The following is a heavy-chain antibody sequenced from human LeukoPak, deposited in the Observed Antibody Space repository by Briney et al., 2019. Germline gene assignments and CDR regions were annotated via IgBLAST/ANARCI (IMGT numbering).Heavy chain of an antibody. CDR3: ARVKAAAGRGDWFDP. V-gene: IGHV4-34*01. J-gene: IGHJ5*02. D-gene: IGHD6-13*01. Sequence: PSETLSLTCTVSGGSISSYYWSWIRQPPGKGLEWIGEINHSGSTNYNPSLKSRVTISVDTSKNQFSLKLSSVTAADTAVYYCARVKAAAGRGDWFDPWGQGTLVTVSS. CDR2: INHSGST. CDR1: GGSISSYY.